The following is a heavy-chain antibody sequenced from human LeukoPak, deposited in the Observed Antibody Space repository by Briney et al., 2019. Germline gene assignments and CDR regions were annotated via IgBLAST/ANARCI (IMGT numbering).Heavy chain of an antibody. CDR2: ISAYNGNT. J-gene: IGHJ4*02. CDR1: GYTFTSYG. CDR3: ARDLKGYSSSWSRGVFDY. Sequence: ASVKVSCKASGYTFTSYGISWVRQAPGQGLEWIGWISAYNGNTNYAQKLQGRVTKTTNPSTRKAYMELRSLRSDETAVYYCARDLKGYSSSWSRGVFDYWGQGTLVTVSS. V-gene: IGHV1-18*04. D-gene: IGHD6-13*01.